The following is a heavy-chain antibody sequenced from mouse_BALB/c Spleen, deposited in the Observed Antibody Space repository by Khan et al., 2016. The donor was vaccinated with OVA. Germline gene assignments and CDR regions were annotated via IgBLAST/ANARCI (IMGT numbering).Heavy chain of an antibody. V-gene: IGHV14-3*02. CDR2: IDPANGHT. CDR3: TRPIYYYDALDY. J-gene: IGHJ4*01. Sequence: VQLQQSGAELVKPGASVKLSCTASGFNIKDTYIHWVKQRPEQGLEWIGRIDPANGHTKYDPKFQGKATLTADTSSNTAYLQPISLTSEDTAVYYCTRPIYYYDALDYWGQGTSVAVSS. CDR1: GFNIKDTY. D-gene: IGHD1-1*01.